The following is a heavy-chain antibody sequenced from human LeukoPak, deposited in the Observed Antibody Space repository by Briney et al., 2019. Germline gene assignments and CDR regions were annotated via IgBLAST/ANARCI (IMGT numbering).Heavy chain of an antibody. D-gene: IGHD6-19*01. CDR2: IYFSGST. J-gene: IGHJ4*02. CDR3: ARVWKSDYSSPVDY. V-gene: IGHV4-31*03. CDR1: GGSISSGDYF. Sequence: SETLSLTCTVPGGSISSGDYFWSWIRQPPGKGLEWIGHIYFSGSTYYNPSLKSRVTISVDTSKNQFSLRLSSVTAADTAVYYCARVWKSDYSSPVDYWGQGTLVTVSS.